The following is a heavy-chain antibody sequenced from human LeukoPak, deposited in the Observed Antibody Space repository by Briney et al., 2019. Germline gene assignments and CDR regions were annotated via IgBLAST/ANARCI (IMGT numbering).Heavy chain of an antibody. CDR2: INPNSGGT. Sequence: GASVKVSCKASGYTFTGYYMHWVRQAPGQGLEWMGWINPNSGGTSYAQKFQGRVTMTRDTSISTAYMELSRLRSDDTAVYYCARGLITMIVVVENWFDPWGQGTLVTVSS. V-gene: IGHV1-2*02. CDR1: GYTFTGYY. J-gene: IGHJ5*02. CDR3: ARGLITMIVVVENWFDP. D-gene: IGHD3-22*01.